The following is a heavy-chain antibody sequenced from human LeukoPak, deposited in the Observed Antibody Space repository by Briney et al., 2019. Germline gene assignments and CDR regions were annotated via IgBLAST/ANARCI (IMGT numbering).Heavy chain of an antibody. Sequence: GGSLRLSCAASGLTFSSYAMGWVRQAPRKGLEWVPGISGNGGGTYYADSVKGRFTISRDNSKNTLYLQTNSLRVGDTAVYYCAKSFGYSRSWFDNWGQGTLVTVSS. V-gene: IGHV3-23*01. CDR3: AKSFGYSRSWFDN. CDR1: GLTFSSYA. D-gene: IGHD6-13*01. CDR2: ISGNGGGT. J-gene: IGHJ4*02.